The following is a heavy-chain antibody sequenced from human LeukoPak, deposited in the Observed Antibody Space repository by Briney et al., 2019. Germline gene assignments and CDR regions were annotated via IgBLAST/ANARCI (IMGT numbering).Heavy chain of an antibody. V-gene: IGHV3-23*01. J-gene: IGHJ4*02. CDR2: ISDSGANT. CDR3: ARGGPRRGAYFDY. Sequence: GGSLRLSCAASGFTFSTYAMSWVRQAPGKGLEWVSTISDSGANTYYADSVRGRFTISRDNSKNTLYLQKNSLRAEDTAVYYCARGGPRRGAYFDYWGQGTLVTVSS. CDR1: GFTFSTYA.